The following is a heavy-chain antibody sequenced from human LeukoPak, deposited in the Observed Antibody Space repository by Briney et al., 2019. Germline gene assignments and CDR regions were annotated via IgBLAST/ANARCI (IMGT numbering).Heavy chain of an antibody. D-gene: IGHD6-19*01. Sequence: GRSLRLSCAASEFTFSSYAMHWVRQAPGKGLEWVALVSNDGGDKYYADSVKGRFTISRDNAKNSLYLHMNSLRAEDTAVYYCARDHSFGWHTFDYWGQGTLVTVSS. CDR3: ARDHSFGWHTFDY. CDR1: EFTFSSYA. V-gene: IGHV3-30*03. CDR2: VSNDGGDK. J-gene: IGHJ4*02.